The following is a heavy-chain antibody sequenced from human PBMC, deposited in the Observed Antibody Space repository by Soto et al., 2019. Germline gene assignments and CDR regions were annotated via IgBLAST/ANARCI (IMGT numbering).Heavy chain of an antibody. D-gene: IGHD1-1*01. CDR3: AKDPISLIESIGTTFDY. CDR1: GFTFSSKG. Sequence: PGGSLRLSCAASGFTFSSKGMHWVRQAPGKGLEWVSTISGSGAGTYSTDSAKGRFTISRDNSKSNLYLQMNSLRADDTAVYYCAKDPISLIESIGTTFDYWGQGTLVTVSS. J-gene: IGHJ4*02. V-gene: IGHV3-23*01. CDR2: ISGSGAGT.